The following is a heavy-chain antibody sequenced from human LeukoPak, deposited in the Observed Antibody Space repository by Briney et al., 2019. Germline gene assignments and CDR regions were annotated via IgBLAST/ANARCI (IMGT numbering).Heavy chain of an antibody. CDR1: GYTFTSYY. D-gene: IGHD2-2*01. CDR2: INPSGGST. V-gene: IGHV1-46*01. Sequence: ASVKVSCKASGYTFTSYYMHWVRQAPGQGLEWMGTINPSGGSTSYAQKFQGRVTMTRDTSTSTVYMELSSLRSEDTAVYYCARFEYQLLTFDYWGQGTLVTVSS. J-gene: IGHJ4*02. CDR3: ARFEYQLLTFDY.